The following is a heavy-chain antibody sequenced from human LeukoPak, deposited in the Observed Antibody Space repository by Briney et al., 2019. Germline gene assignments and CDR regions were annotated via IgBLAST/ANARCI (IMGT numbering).Heavy chain of an antibody. J-gene: IGHJ4*02. CDR3: ARVGCSGGTCYSRDFDF. CDR1: GGSFSGYY. Sequence: SETLSVTCAVYGGSFSGYYWSWIRQPPGKGLEWIAEINHSGSTNYNPSLKSRVTISVDTSKNQFSLNLSSVTAADTAVYYCARVGCSGGTCYSRDFDFWGQGTLVTVSS. CDR2: INHSGST. V-gene: IGHV4-34*01. D-gene: IGHD2-15*01.